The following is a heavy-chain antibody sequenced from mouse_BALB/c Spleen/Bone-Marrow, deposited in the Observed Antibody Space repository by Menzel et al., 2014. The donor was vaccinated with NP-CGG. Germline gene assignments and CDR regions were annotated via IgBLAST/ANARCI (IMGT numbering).Heavy chain of an antibody. CDR1: GFTFSSYT. J-gene: IGHJ2*01. V-gene: IGHV5-6-4*01. CDR3: TREDTNWDFDY. D-gene: IGHD4-1*01. Sequence: EVKVVESGGGLVKPGGSLKLSCAASGFTFSSYTMSWVRQTPEKRLEWVATISSGGSCTYYPDSVKGRFTISRDNAKNTLYLQMSSLKSEDTAMYYCTREDTNWDFDYWGQGTTLTVSS. CDR2: ISSGGSCT.